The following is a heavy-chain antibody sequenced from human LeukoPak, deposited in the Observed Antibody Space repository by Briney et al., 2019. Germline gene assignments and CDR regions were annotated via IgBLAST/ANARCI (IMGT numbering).Heavy chain of an antibody. CDR1: GESFSGYY. CDR3: ARDVWFGESYGMDV. V-gene: IGHV4-34*01. Sequence: SETLSLTCAVYGESFSGYYWSWIRQPPGKGLEWIGEINHSGSTNYIPSLKSRVTISVDTSKNQFSLKLSSVTAADTAVYYCARDVWFGESYGMDVWGQGTTVTVSS. D-gene: IGHD3-10*01. CDR2: INHSGST. J-gene: IGHJ6*02.